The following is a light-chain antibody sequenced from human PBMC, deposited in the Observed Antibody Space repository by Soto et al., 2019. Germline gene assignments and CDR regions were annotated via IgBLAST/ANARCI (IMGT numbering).Light chain of an antibody. CDR3: QQYGSSAWT. Sequence: ENVCTDCRGTLSLSPGERATLSCRASQSVSSSYLAWYQQKPGQAPRLLIYGASSRATGIPDRFSGSGSGTDFTLTISRLEPEDFAVYYCQQYGSSAWTFGQGTKVDIK. J-gene: IGKJ1*01. V-gene: IGKV3-20*01. CDR2: GAS. CDR1: QSVSSSY.